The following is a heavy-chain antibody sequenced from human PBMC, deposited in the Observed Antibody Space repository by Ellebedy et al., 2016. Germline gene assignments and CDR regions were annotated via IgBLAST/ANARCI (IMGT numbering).Heavy chain of an antibody. CDR1: GYTFTGYY. Sequence: ASVKVSXXASGYTFTGYYMHWVRQAPGQGLEWMGWMNPNSGNTGYAQKFQGRVTMTRNTSISTAYMELSSLRSEDTAVYYCARGGDSGSYDYWGQGTLVTVSS. J-gene: IGHJ4*02. D-gene: IGHD1-26*01. CDR2: MNPNSGNT. CDR3: ARGGDSGSYDY. V-gene: IGHV1-8*02.